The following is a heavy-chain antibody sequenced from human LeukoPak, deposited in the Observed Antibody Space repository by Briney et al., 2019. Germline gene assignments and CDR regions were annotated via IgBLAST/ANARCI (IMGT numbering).Heavy chain of an antibody. D-gene: IGHD1-26*01. CDR2: IYPGDSDT. V-gene: IGHV5-51*01. J-gene: IGHJ3*02. Sequence: GESLKISCQCSGYSFTSYWIGWVRQMPGKGLEWMGIIYPGDSDTRYSPSFQGQVTISADKSISTAYLQWSSLKASDTAMCHCARRIGLRSSDIWGQGTMVTVSS. CDR1: GYSFTSYW. CDR3: ARRIGLRSSDI.